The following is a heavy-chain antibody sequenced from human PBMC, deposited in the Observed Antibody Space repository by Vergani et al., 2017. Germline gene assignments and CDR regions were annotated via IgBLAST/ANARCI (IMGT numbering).Heavy chain of an antibody. D-gene: IGHD3-22*01. CDR1: GDSISSGVYY. Sequence: QVQLQQWGAGLLKPSQTLSLTCSVSGDSISSGVYYWNWIRQPPGKGLEWIGYIYSTGSTHHNPSLRRRINMSVDTSKNQFSLKLNSVTAADTAMYYCARMGGYDEGDAFRIGYFDSWGPGILVTVSS. J-gene: IGHJ4*02. CDR2: IYSTGST. CDR3: ARMGGYDEGDAFRIGYFDS. V-gene: IGHV4-31*03.